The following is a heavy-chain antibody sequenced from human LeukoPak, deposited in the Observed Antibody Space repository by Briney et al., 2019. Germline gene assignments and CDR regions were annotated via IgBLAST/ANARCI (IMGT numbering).Heavy chain of an antibody. Sequence: SETLCLTCTVSGGSISPYYWSWIRQPPGKGLEWIGYIYYSGTTNYNPSLKSRVTMSVDTSNNHLSLRLTSVTAADTALYYCARHSYNYYGLDVWGQGTTITVSS. J-gene: IGHJ6*02. CDR1: GGSISPYY. CDR2: IYYSGTT. CDR3: ARHSYNYYGLDV. V-gene: IGHV4-59*08.